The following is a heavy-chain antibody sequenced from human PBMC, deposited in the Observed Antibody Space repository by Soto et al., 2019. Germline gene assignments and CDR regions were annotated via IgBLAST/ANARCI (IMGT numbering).Heavy chain of an antibody. J-gene: IGHJ4*02. CDR2: IIPIFGTA. Sequence: SVKGSCKASGGTFSSYAISWVRQAPGQGLEWMGGIIPIFGTANYAQKFQGRVTITADESTSTAYMELSSLRSVDTAVYYCAREGGSTAFDYWGQGTLVTVSS. V-gene: IGHV1-69*13. CDR1: GGTFSSYA. CDR3: AREGGSTAFDY. D-gene: IGHD4-17*01.